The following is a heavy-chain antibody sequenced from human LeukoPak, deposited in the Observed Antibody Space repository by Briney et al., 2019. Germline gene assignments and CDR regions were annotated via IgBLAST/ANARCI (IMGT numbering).Heavy chain of an antibody. CDR2: IRGSGGST. D-gene: IGHD2-8*01. V-gene: IGHV3-23*01. J-gene: IGHJ4*02. CDR3: AREMVGFDY. Sequence: GGSLRLSCAASGLTSTSYAMSWVRQAPGKGLEWVSSIRGSGGSTYYADSVKGRFTISRDNAKNSLYLQMNSLRDEDTAVYYCAREMVGFDYWGQGTLVTVSS. CDR1: GLTSTSYA.